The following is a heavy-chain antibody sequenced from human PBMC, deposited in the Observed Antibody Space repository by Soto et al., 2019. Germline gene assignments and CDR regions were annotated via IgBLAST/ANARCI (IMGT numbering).Heavy chain of an antibody. CDR1: GGSISSSNW. CDR2: IYHSGST. Sequence: QVQLQESGPGLVKPSGTLSLTCAVSGGSISSSNWWSWVRQPPGKGLEWIGEIYHSGSTNYNPSLKRLVTNSVDKSKNHFSLKLSAVTAADTAVYYCATCYGDYGACDYWGQGTLVTVSS. CDR3: ATCYGDYGACDY. V-gene: IGHV4-4*02. J-gene: IGHJ4*02. D-gene: IGHD4-17*01.